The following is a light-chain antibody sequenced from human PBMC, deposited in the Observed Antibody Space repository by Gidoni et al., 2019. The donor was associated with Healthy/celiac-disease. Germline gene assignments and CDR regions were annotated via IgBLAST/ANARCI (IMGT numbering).Light chain of an antibody. Sequence: VKTRSPATLSVSPGERATLSCRASQSVSSNLAWYQQKPGQAPRLLIYGASTRATGIPARFSGSGSGTEFTLTISSLQSEDFAVYYCQQYNNWPTLTFGGGTKVEIK. CDR1: QSVSSN. CDR2: GAS. J-gene: IGKJ4*02. V-gene: IGKV3D-15*01. CDR3: QQYNNWPTLT.